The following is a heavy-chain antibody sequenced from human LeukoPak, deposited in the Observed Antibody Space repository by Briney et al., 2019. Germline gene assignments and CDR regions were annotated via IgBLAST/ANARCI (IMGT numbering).Heavy chain of an antibody. J-gene: IGHJ5*02. CDR3: ARDRGGAAAFDWFDP. V-gene: IGHV4-59*11. CDR1: GDSITSHY. Sequence: SETLSLTCTVSGDSITSHYWNWIRQPPGKGLEWIGCVHYSGPTHLNPSLTSRVTISIDTSKKHFSLKLSSVTAADTAVYYCARDRGGAAAFDWFDPWGQGTLVTVSS. CDR2: VHYSGPT. D-gene: IGHD6-13*01.